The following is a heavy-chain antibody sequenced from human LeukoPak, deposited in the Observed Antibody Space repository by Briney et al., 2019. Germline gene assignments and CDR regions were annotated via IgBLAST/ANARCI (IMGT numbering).Heavy chain of an antibody. V-gene: IGHV1-69*10. Sequence: SVKVSCKASGCTFSSYAISWVRQAPGQGREWMGGIIPILGIANYAQKFQGRVTITADKSTSTAYMELSSLSSEDTAVYYCASVANDYGAYEFGYWGQGTLVTVSS. CDR3: ASVANDYGAYEFGY. D-gene: IGHD4-17*01. CDR1: GCTFSSYA. J-gene: IGHJ4*02. CDR2: IIPILGIA.